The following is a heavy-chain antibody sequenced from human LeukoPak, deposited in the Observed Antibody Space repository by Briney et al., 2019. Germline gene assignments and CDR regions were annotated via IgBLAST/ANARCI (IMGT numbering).Heavy chain of an antibody. D-gene: IGHD3-22*01. CDR3: AQIRPSTYYDSSGSFDY. Sequence: SETLSLTCTVSGGSISSYYWSWIRQLPGKGLEWIGYIYYSGSTSYNPSLKSRVTILVDTSKNQFSLKLSSVTAADTAVYYCAQIRPSTYYDSSGSFDYWGQGTLVTVSS. CDR2: IYYSGST. CDR1: GGSISSYY. V-gene: IGHV4-59*08. J-gene: IGHJ4*02.